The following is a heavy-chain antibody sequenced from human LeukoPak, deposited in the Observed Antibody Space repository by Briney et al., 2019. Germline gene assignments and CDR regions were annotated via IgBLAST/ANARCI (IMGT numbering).Heavy chain of an antibody. Sequence: GGSLRLSCAASGYTFSIYWMDWVRQAPGKGLEWVASIKQDGSETYYMESVQGRFTISRDNDMNFLYLQLSSLRAEDTAVYYCTRENSGSLSLEYWGQGTLVTVSS. CDR3: TRENSGSLSLEY. J-gene: IGHJ4*02. D-gene: IGHD1-26*01. V-gene: IGHV3-7*01. CDR2: IKQDGSET. CDR1: GYTFSIYW.